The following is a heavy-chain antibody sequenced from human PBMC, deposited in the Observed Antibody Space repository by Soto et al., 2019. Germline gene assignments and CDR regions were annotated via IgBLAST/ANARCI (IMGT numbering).Heavy chain of an antibody. CDR2: IYNEFT. CDR1: GFTVTEIY. J-gene: IGHJ3*02. V-gene: IGHV3-66*01. D-gene: IGHD2-15*01. Sequence: EVQMVESGGGLVQPGGSLRLSCVASGFTVTEIYMNWVRKAPGKGLEWVSVIYNEFTDYADSVRGRVSISTDSSKNALYLQTNGLRAEDSAVYYGVREPRYCSGGSCSIMGDACDIWCQGTMVTVSS. CDR3: VREPRYCSGGSCSIMGDACDI.